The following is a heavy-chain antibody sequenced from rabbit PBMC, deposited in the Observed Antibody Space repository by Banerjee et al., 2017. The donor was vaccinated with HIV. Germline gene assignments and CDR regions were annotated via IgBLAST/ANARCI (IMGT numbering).Heavy chain of an antibody. J-gene: IGHJ4*01. D-gene: IGHD6-1*01. Sequence: QEQLEESGGDLVKPEGSLTLTCTASGFSFSSSYWICWVRQAPGKGLEWIGCIYTGSGSAYYASWVNGRFTISKTSSTTMTLQMTSLTAADTATYFCARDSYDSYIYAGYFNLWGPGTLVTVS. CDR3: ARDSYDSYIYAGYFNL. CDR2: IYTGSGSA. V-gene: IGHV1S45*01. CDR1: GFSFSSSYW.